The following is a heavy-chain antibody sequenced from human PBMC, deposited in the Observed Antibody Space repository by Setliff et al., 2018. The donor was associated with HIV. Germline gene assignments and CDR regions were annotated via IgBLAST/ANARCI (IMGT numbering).Heavy chain of an antibody. CDR2: GHHRGHT. Sequence: SETLSLTCTVSGVSITSHYWNWIRQSPGKGLEWIGFGHHRGHTRQNPSLASRVTISVDMSKNQFSLKLNSLSAADTAVYYCARWESAQKAFNPWGHGTMVTVSS. J-gene: IGHJ3*01. V-gene: IGHV4-4*09. CDR1: GVSITSHY. CDR3: ARWESAQKAFNP. D-gene: IGHD1-26*01.